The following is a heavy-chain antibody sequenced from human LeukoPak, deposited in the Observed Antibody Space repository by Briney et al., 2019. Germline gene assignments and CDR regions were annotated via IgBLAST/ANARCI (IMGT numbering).Heavy chain of an antibody. D-gene: IGHD2-2*02. J-gene: IGHJ6*02. CDR2: ISYDGSNK. CDR3: ARDIVVVPAAIPIQYYYYGMDV. CDR1: GFTFSSYA. V-gene: IGHV3-30-3*01. Sequence: GGSLRLSCAASGFTFSSYARHWVRQAPGKGLEWVAVISYDGSNKYYADSVKGRFTISRDNSKNTLYLQMNSLRAEDTAVYYCARDIVVVPAAIPIQYYYYGMDVWGQGTTVTVSS.